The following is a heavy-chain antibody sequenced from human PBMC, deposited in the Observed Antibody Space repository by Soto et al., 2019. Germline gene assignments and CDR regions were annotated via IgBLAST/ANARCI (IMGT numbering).Heavy chain of an antibody. J-gene: IGHJ4*02. CDR2: IKQDGSEK. D-gene: IGHD3-10*01. CDR3: ARGHYGSGSYLFDY. Sequence: GGSLRLSCAASGFTFSSYWMSWVRQAPGKGLEWVANIKQDGSEKYYVDSVKGRFTISRDNAKNSLYLQMNSLRAEDTAVYYCARGHYGSGSYLFDYWGQGTLVTVSS. CDR1: GFTFSSYW. V-gene: IGHV3-7*01.